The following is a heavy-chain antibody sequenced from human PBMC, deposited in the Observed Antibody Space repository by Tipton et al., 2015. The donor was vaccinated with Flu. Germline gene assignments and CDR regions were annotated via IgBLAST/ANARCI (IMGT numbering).Heavy chain of an antibody. D-gene: IGHD1-26*01. J-gene: IGHJ4*02. V-gene: IGHV3-53*01. CDR1: GFTVSRNF. Sequence: QLMQSGGGLIQPGGSLRLSCAASGFTVSRNFMSWVRQAPGKGLEWVSLIYSGGDSYYADPVRGRFTVSRDNSKNTLYLQMNSLRAEDTAVYYCARDSGPGPTNGVWGQGTLVTVSS. CDR3: ARDSGPGPTNGV. CDR2: IYSGGDS.